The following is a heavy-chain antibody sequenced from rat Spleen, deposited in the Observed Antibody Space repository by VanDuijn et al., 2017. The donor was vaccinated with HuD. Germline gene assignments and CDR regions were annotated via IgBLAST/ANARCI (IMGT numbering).Heavy chain of an antibody. CDR3: TRDNNRFDY. D-gene: IGHD1-10*01. Sequence: EVQLMESGGGLVQPGRSLKLSCAASGFTFSNYGMNWIRQAPTKGLEWVASISPSGGSTHYRDSVKGRFTISRDNAESTLYLQMDSLRSEDTATYYCTRDNNRFDYWGQGVMVTVSS. CDR2: ISPSGGST. CDR1: GFTFSNYG. V-gene: IGHV5-19*01. J-gene: IGHJ2*01.